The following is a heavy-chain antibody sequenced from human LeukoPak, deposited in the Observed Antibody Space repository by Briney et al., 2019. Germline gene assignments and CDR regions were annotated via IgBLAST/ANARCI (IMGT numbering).Heavy chain of an antibody. V-gene: IGHV3-74*01. CDR1: GFTFSSYW. Sequence: PGGSLRLSCAASGFTFSSYWMHWVRQAPGKGLVWVSRINSDGSSTSYADSVKGRFTISRDNAKNTLYLQMNSLRAEDTAVYYCAKDSGYSFRLRASDYWGQGTLVTASS. CDR2: INSDGSST. J-gene: IGHJ4*02. D-gene: IGHD5-18*01. CDR3: AKDSGYSFRLRASDY.